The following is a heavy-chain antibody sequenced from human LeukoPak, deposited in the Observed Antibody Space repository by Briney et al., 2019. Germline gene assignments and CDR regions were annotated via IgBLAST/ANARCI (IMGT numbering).Heavy chain of an antibody. CDR3: ARMSTGYYDDY. J-gene: IGHJ4*02. CDR2: VSSSSITI. Sequence: GGSLRLSCVASGFTFSTFGMNWVRQAPGKGLEWVSYVSSSSITIYYADSVKGRFTISRDDAKSSLYLQMNSLRAEDTALYYCARMSTGYYDDYWGQGTLVAVSS. V-gene: IGHV3-48*01. CDR1: GFTFSTFG. D-gene: IGHD3-9*01.